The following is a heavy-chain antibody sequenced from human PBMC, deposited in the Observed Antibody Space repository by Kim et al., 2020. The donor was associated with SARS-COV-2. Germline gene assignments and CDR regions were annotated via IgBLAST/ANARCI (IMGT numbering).Heavy chain of an antibody. V-gene: IGHV3-74*01. J-gene: IGHJ4*02. CDR3: LYGGKEAY. D-gene: IGHD4-17*01. CDR2: INSDGSST. Sequence: GGSLRLSCAASGFAFSTYWMHWVRQAPGKGLVWISRINSDGSSTIYADTVKGRFTMSRDNAKNTLYLQMNSLRAEDTAVYYCLYGGKEAYWGQGTLVTVSS. CDR1: GFAFSTYW.